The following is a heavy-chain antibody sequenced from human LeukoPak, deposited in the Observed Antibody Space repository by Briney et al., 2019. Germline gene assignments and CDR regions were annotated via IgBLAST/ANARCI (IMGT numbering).Heavy chain of an antibody. CDR2: ISSSGSTI. D-gene: IGHD3/OR15-3a*01. V-gene: IGHV3-48*03. J-gene: IGHJ3*02. CDR3: AKSRTGHDAFDI. CDR1: GFTFSSYE. Sequence: QPGGSLRLSCAASGFTFSSYEMNWVRQAPGKGLEWVSYISSSGSTIYYADSVKGRFSISRDNAKNSLYLQMNSLRAEDTAVYYCAKSRTGHDAFDIWGQGTKVTVSS.